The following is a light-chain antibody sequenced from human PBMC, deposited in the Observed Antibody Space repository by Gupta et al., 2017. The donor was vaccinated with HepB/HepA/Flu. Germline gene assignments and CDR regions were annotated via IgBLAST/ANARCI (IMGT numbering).Light chain of an antibody. Sequence: SYVLTQPPSVSVAPGKTARITCGGHNIGSNSVPWYHQKPGQAPVLVVYDDSDRPAGIPERFSGSNYGNTATMTTSRVEAGEEADYYCQVWDRSSDHVVFGGGTKLTVL. CDR3: QVWDRSSDHVV. CDR2: DDS. CDR1: NIGSNS. J-gene: IGLJ2*01. V-gene: IGLV3-21*03.